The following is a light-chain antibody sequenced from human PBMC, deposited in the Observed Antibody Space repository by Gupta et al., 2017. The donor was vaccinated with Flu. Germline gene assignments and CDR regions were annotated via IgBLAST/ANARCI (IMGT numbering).Light chain of an antibody. CDR2: RNN. Sequence: RVTISCSGSSSNIGNNYVYWYQQVPGTAPKLLIYRNNQRPSGVPDRFSGSKSGTSASLAISGLRSEDEADYYCAAWDDSLSGWLFGGGTKLTVL. CDR3: AAWDDSLSGWL. CDR1: SSNIGNNY. J-gene: IGLJ3*02. V-gene: IGLV1-47*01.